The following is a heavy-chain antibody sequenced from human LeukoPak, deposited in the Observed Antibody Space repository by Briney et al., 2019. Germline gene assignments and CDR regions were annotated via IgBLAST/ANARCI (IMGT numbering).Heavy chain of an antibody. CDR2: IWYDGSNK. CDR1: GFTFSSYG. D-gene: IGHD3-3*01. Sequence: GRSLRLSCAASGFTFSSYGMHWVRQAPGKGLEWVAVIWYDGSNKYYADSVKGRFTISRDNSKNTLYLQMNSLRAEDTAVYYCARGDFWSGLGDYYYGMDVWGQGTTVTVSS. V-gene: IGHV3-33*01. J-gene: IGHJ6*02. CDR3: ARGDFWSGLGDYYYGMDV.